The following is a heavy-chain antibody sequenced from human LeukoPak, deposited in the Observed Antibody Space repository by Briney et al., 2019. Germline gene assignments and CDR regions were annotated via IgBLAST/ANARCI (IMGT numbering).Heavy chain of an antibody. J-gene: IGHJ5*02. CDR3: ARDRCTNGVCYVYFGNWFDP. CDR1: GFTFSSYG. D-gene: IGHD2-8*01. CDR2: IWYDGSNK. V-gene: IGHV3-33*01. Sequence: PGRSLRLSCIASGFTFSSYGMHWVRQAPGKGLEWVAVIWYDGSNKYYADSVKGRFTISRDNSKNTLYLQMNSLRAEDTAVYYCARDRCTNGVCYVYFGNWFDPWGQGTLVTVSS.